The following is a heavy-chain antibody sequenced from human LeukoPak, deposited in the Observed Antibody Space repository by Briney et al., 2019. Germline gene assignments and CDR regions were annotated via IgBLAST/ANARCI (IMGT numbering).Heavy chain of an antibody. J-gene: IGHJ3*02. CDR2: IYTSGST. CDR1: GGSISSNY. V-gene: IGHV4-4*07. D-gene: IGHD4-17*01. CDR3: AVNYGDDAFDI. Sequence: SETLSLTCTVSGGSISSNYWSWLRQPAGKGLEWIGRIYTSGSTNYNPSLKSRVTMSVDTSKNHFSLKLSSVTAADTAVYYCAVNYGDDAFDIWGQGTMVTVSS.